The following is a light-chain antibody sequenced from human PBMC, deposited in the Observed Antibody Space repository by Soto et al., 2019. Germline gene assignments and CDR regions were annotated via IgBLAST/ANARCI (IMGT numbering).Light chain of an antibody. CDR3: LLSVGVIRV. CDR2: NTS. J-gene: IGLJ3*02. V-gene: IGLV7-46*01. CDR1: TGAVTSGPY. Sequence: QAVVTQEPSLTVSPGGTVTLTCGSSTGAVTSGPYPYWFQQKAGQVPRTLISNTSNKHSWTPARFSGSLLGGKAALTLSGAQPEDEADYYCLLSVGVIRVFGGGTKLTVL.